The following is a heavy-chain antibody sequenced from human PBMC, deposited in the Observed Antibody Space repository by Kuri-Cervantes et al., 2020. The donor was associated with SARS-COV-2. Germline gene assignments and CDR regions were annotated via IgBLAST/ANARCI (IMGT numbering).Heavy chain of an antibody. CDR3: ACIVVVPAADY. CDR1: GFTFTSHA. D-gene: IGHD2-2*01. J-gene: IGHJ4*02. Sequence: GESLKISCAVSGFTFTSHAMHWVRQAPGKGPEWVALISYDGSNKFYPGSVKGQFTISRDNSKNTLYLQMNSLRAEDTAVYYCACIVVVPAADYWGQGTLVTISS. CDR2: ISYDGSNK. V-gene: IGHV3-30*03.